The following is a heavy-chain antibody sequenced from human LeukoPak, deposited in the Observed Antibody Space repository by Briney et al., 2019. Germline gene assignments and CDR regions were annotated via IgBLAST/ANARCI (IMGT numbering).Heavy chain of an antibody. CDR1: GFTFSTAW. V-gene: IGHV3-15*01. D-gene: IGHD4-17*01. CDR2: FKSNTDGGTT. CDR3: TTSSVYYGEGH. J-gene: IGHJ4*02. Sequence: GGSLRLSCAASGFTFSTAWMSWVRQAPGKGLEWVGRFKSNTDGGTTDYAAPVKGRFTISGDDSKNMLYLQMSGLKTEDTAVYYCTTSSVYYGEGHWGQGTLVTVSS.